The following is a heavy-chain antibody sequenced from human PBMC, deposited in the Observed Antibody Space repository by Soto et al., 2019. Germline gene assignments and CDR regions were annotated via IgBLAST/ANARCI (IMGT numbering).Heavy chain of an antibody. J-gene: IGHJ4*02. V-gene: IGHV3-15*01. Sequence: EVQLVESGGGLVKPGGSLRLSCAASGFTFGHVWISWVRQAPGKGLEWVGRIKSKTDGGTSDYAAPVKGRFTISRDDSKDTMYLKINSLKAEDTAVYYCATGSSLGAPRWGQGTLVTVSS. CDR2: IKSKTDGGTS. CDR3: ATGSSLGAPR. D-gene: IGHD3-16*01. CDR1: GFTFGHVW.